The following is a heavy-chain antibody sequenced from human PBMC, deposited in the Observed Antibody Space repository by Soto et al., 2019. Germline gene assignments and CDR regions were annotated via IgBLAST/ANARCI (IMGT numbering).Heavy chain of an antibody. D-gene: IGHD6-13*01. V-gene: IGHV3-74*01. J-gene: IGHJ4*02. CDR2: INSDGSVT. CDR1: GFTFSSYW. Sequence: EVQLVESGGGLVQPGGSLRLSCAASGFTFSSYWMHWVRQAPGKGLVWVSRINSDGSVTSYADSVKGRFTIYRDNAKNTLYLLVNSLRAEDTAVYYCVRGISVTAPGTGGYWGQGTLVTVPS. CDR3: VRGISVTAPGTGGY.